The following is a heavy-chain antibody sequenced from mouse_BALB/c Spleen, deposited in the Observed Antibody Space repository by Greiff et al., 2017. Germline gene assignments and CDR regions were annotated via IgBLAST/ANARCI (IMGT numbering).Heavy chain of an antibody. CDR3: ARNYRYAGGMDY. Sequence: EVMLVESGAELVRPGALVKLSCKASGFNIKDYYMHWVKQRPEQGLEWIGWIDPENGNTIYDPKFQGKASITADTSSNTAYLQLSSLTSEDTAVYYCARNYRYAGGMDYWGQGTSVTVSS. CDR1: GFNIKDYY. CDR2: IDPENGNT. J-gene: IGHJ4*01. V-gene: IGHV14-1*02. D-gene: IGHD2-14*01.